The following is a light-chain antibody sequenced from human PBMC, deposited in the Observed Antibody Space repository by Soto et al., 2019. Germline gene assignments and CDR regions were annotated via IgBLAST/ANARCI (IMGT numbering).Light chain of an antibody. CDR3: KQFYDLPIT. J-gene: IGKJ5*01. V-gene: IGKV1-33*01. CDR2: DAS. Sequence: DIQMTQSPSALSASVGDRVTITCQASQDISDVLNWYQQQPGKAPKVLIYDASKLQTGVPSRFSGRGSGKDFTFTISSLQPDDSGTYYCKQFYDLPITFGQGTRLEI. CDR1: QDISDV.